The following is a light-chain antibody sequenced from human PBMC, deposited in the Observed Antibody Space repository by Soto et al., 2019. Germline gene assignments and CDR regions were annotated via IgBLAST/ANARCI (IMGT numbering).Light chain of an antibody. CDR3: HSRA. V-gene: IGKV1-5*01. J-gene: IGKJ5*01. Sequence: DIQLTQTPSTLSAYVGDEVTITFRASQTISRWLSWSQQKPGRAPKLLIYDASTLESGVPSRFSGSGSAIEFTLTISRQHPDDFATYFGHSRAFGQGTRLEIK. CDR1: QTISRW. CDR2: DAS.